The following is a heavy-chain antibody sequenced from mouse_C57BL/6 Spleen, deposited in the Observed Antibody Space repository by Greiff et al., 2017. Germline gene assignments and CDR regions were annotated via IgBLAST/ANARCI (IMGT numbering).Heavy chain of an antibody. Sequence: QVQLQQSGPELVKPGASVKISCKASGYAFSSSWMNWVKQRPGKGLEWIGRIYPGDGDTNYNGKFKGKATLTADKSSSTAYMQLSSLTSEDSAVYFGARSNPSYGSLAMDYWGQGTSVTVSS. CDR3: ARSNPSYGSLAMDY. V-gene: IGHV1-82*01. CDR1: GYAFSSSW. J-gene: IGHJ4*01. D-gene: IGHD1-1*01. CDR2: IYPGDGDT.